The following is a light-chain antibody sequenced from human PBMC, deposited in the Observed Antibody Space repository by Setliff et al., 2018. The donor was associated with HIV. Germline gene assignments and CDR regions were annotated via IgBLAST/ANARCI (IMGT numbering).Light chain of an antibody. CDR2: QAT. CDR3: CSNTGSNTFV. Sequence: QSALTQPASVSGSPGQSITISCTGTSSDIGRYNLVSWYQQHPARAPKLIIYQATRRPSGVSNRFSGSKSGNVASLTISGLQAEDGADYYCCSNTGSNTFVFGTGTKVTVL. V-gene: IGLV2-23*01. J-gene: IGLJ1*01. CDR1: SSDIGRYNL.